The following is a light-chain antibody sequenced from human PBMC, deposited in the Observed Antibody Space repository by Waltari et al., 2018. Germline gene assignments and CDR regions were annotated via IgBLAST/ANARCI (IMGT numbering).Light chain of an antibody. CDR3: QQYNNWPQT. Sequence: EIMMTQSPATLSVSPGERATLSCRASQSLSSNLAWYQQKPGQAPRLLIYGASTRATGIPARFSGSGSGTEFTLTISSLQSEDFAVYYCQQYNNWPQTFGQGTKVEIK. CDR2: GAS. J-gene: IGKJ1*01. CDR1: QSLSSN. V-gene: IGKV3-15*01.